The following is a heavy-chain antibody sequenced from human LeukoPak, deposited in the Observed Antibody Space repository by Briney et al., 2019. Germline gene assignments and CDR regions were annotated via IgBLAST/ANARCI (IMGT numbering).Heavy chain of an antibody. Sequence: SETLSLTCSVSGYSISSGYSWGWIRQPPGKGLELIGHIYYSGDTYYNPSLKSRVTISVDTSKNQFSLKLNSVTAADTAVYFCARRAYSAAYWKHFDYWGQGTLVTVSS. J-gene: IGHJ4*02. V-gene: IGHV4-38-2*02. CDR3: ARRAYSAAYWKHFDY. D-gene: IGHD1-1*01. CDR1: GYSISSGYS. CDR2: IYYSGDT.